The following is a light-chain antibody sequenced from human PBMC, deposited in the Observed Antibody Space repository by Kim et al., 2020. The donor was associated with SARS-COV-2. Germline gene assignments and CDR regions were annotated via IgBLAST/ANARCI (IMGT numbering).Light chain of an antibody. V-gene: IGKV1-27*01. CDR2: AAS. CDR3: QKYNIAPLT. J-gene: IGKJ4*01. Sequence: SADVGNRVTIKCRARQGIKNYLAWYQQKPGKVPKLMIYAASTVQTGVPSRFSGSGSGRDCTRTISSLQPEDVATYYCQKYNIAPLTFGGGTKLEI. CDR1: QGIKNY.